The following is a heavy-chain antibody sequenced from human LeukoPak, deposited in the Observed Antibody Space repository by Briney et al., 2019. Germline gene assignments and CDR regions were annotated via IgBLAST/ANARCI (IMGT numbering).Heavy chain of an antibody. CDR2: IYYSGST. V-gene: IGHV4-61*01. CDR1: GGSVSSGSYY. CDR3: ARDRRSVVSQQLVRLSASGVFDY. D-gene: IGHD6-13*01. Sequence: TSETLSLTCTVSGGSVSSGSYYWSWIRQPPGKGLEWIGYIYYSGSTNYNPSLKSRVTISVDTSKNQFSLKLSSVTAADTAVYYCARDRRSVVSQQLVRLSASGVFDYWGQGTLVTVSS. J-gene: IGHJ4*02.